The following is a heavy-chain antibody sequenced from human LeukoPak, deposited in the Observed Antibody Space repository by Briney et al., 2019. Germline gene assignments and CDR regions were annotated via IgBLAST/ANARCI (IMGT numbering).Heavy chain of an antibody. CDR2: IYYSGST. D-gene: IGHD6-19*01. CDR1: GGSISSSSYY. V-gene: IGHV4-39*01. CDR3: AGQCYSSGWYLCY. Sequence: PSETLSLTCTVSGGSISSSSYYWGWIRQPPGKGLEWIGSIYYSGSTYYNPSLKSRVTISVDTSKNQFSLKLSSVTAADTAVYYCAGQCYSSGWYLCYWGQGTLVTVSS. J-gene: IGHJ4*02.